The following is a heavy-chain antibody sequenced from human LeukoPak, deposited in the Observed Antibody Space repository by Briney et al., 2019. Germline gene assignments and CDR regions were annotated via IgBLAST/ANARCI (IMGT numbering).Heavy chain of an antibody. Sequence: GGSLRLSCAASGFTFSSYAMSWVRQAPGKGLEWVSAISGSGGSTYHADSVKGRFTISRDNSKNTLYLQMNSLRAEDTAVYYCAKPLAISSGWYYFDYWGQGTLVTVSS. CDR3: AKPLAISSGWYYFDY. CDR1: GFTFSSYA. CDR2: ISGSGGST. D-gene: IGHD6-19*01. V-gene: IGHV3-23*01. J-gene: IGHJ4*02.